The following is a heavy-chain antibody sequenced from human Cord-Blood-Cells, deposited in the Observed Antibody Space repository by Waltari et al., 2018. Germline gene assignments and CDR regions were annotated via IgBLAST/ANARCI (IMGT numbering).Heavy chain of an antibody. CDR2: GDQEDGET. CDR3: ATAGGLYSSSWYPFDY. Sequence: EVQLVQSGAEVKKPGATVKISCKVSGYTFTDYYMHLEQQAPGKGLECMGLGDQEDGETKYQEKFQSRVTKTADTSTDTAYMELSRRRFEDTAVYYCATAGGLYSSSWYPFDYWGQGTLVTVSS. CDR1: GYTFTDYY. J-gene: IGHJ4*02. V-gene: IGHV1-69-2*01. D-gene: IGHD6-13*01.